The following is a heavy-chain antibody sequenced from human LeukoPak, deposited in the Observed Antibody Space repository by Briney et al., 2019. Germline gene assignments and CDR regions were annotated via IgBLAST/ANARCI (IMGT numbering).Heavy chain of an antibody. Sequence: GRSLRLSCSASGFTFSSYAMHWVRQAPGKGLEWVAVISYDGSNKYYADSVEGRFTISRDNSKNTLYLQMNSLRAEDTAVHYCARDLSYYYDNAYYLMAYWGQGTLVTVSS. CDR3: ARDLSYYYDNAYYLMAY. CDR2: ISYDGSNK. CDR1: GFTFSSYA. J-gene: IGHJ4*02. V-gene: IGHV3-30-3*01. D-gene: IGHD3-22*01.